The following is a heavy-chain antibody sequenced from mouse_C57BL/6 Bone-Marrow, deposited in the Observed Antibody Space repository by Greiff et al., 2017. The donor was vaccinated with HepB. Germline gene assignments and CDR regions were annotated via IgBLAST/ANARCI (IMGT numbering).Heavy chain of an antibody. Sequence: EVQLQQSGPELVKPGASVKISCKASGYTFTDYYMNWVKQSHGKSLEWIGDINPNNGGTSYNQKFKGKATLTVDKSSSTAYMELRSLTSEDSAVYYCARGLFITTVVATDYWGQGTTLTVSS. V-gene: IGHV1-26*01. CDR3: ARGLFITTVVATDY. D-gene: IGHD1-1*01. CDR2: INPNNGGT. CDR1: GYTFTDYY. J-gene: IGHJ2*01.